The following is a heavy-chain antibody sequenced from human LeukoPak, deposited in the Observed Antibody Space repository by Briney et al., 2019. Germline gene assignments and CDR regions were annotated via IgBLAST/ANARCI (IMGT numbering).Heavy chain of an antibody. D-gene: IGHD2-21*02. V-gene: IGHV3-21*01. CDR1: GFTFSSYS. CDR3: ARGSRLSYKYCGGDCLHHGRFYYYYGMDV. Sequence: GGSLRLSCAASGFTFSSYSMNWVRQAPGKGLEWVSSISSSSSYIYYADSVKGRFTISRDNAKNSLYLQMNSLRAEDTAVYYCARGSRLSYKYCGGDCLHHGRFYYYYGMDVWGQGTTVTVSS. J-gene: IGHJ6*02. CDR2: ISSSSSYI.